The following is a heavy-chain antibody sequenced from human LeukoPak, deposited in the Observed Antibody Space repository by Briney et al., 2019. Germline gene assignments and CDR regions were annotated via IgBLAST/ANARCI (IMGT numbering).Heavy chain of an antibody. V-gene: IGHV3-20*04. CDR2: INWNGGST. CDR1: GFTFGNAW. J-gene: IGHJ4*02. Sequence: GGSLRLSCAASGFTFGNAWMTWVRQAPGKGMEWVSGINWNGGSTAYADSVKGRCTISRDKAKNSLYLQMNSLRAEDTALYYCARDPRAHGGTAMVMLDYWGQGTLVTVSS. D-gene: IGHD5-18*01. CDR3: ARDPRAHGGTAMVMLDY.